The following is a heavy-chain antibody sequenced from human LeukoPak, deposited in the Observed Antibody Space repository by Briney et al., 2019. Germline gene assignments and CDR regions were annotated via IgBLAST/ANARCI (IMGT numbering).Heavy chain of an antibody. CDR2: IKQDGSEK. Sequence: GGSLRLSCAASGFTFSSYWMSWVRQAPGKGLEWVANIKQDGSEKYYVDSVKGRFTISRDNSKNTLYLQMNSLRAEDTAVYYGARSKTQDVDAFDIWGQGTMVTVSS. V-gene: IGHV3-7*01. J-gene: IGHJ3*02. CDR1: GFTFSSYW. CDR3: ARSKTQDVDAFDI.